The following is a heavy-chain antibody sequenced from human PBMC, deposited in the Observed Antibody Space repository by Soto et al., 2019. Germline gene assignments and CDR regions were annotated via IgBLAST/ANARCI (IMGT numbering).Heavy chain of an antibody. J-gene: IGHJ6*03. Sequence: VQLVESGGGVVQPGRSLRLSCAASGFTFSSYGMHWVRQAPGKGLEWVAVISYDGSNKYYADSVKGRFTISRDNSKNTLYLQMNSLRAEDTAVYYCAKSYCSSTSCYDYYYYYYMDVWGKGTTVTVSS. V-gene: IGHV3-30*18. CDR3: AKSYCSSTSCYDYYYYYYMDV. CDR2: ISYDGSNK. D-gene: IGHD2-2*01. CDR1: GFTFSSYG.